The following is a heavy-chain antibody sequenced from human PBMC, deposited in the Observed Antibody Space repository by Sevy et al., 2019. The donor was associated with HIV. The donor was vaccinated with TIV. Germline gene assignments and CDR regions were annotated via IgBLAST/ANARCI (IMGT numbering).Heavy chain of an antibody. Sequence: GGSLRLSCAASGFTFSSYGMHWVRQAPGKGLEWVAVISYDGSNKYYADSVKGRFTISRDNSKNTLYLQMNSLRAEDTAVYYCVKTLTYYDFWSGLDYWGQGTLVTVSS. CDR3: VKTLTYYDFWSGLDY. D-gene: IGHD3-3*01. CDR2: ISYDGSNK. J-gene: IGHJ4*02. V-gene: IGHV3-30*18. CDR1: GFTFSSYG.